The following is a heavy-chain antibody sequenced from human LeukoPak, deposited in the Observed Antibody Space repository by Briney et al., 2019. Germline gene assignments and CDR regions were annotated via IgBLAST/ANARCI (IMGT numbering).Heavy chain of an antibody. CDR3: AKRPSDYGDYVTYFDY. CDR1: GFSFISYG. D-gene: IGHD4-17*01. J-gene: IGHJ4*02. V-gene: IGHV3-30*18. Sequence: GGSLRLSCAASGFSFISYGMHWVRQAPAKGQEWVGVISDDGRNKNYADSVKGRFTISRDNSKDTLYLQMNSLRDEDTAVYYCAKRPSDYGDYVTYFDYWGQGTLVTVSS. CDR2: ISDDGRNK.